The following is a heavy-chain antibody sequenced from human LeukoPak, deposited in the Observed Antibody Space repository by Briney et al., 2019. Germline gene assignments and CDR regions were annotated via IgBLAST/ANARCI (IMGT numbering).Heavy chain of an antibody. CDR1: GYTFTGYY. CDR3: ARTEHSSSSDVDY. CDR2: INPNSGGT. J-gene: IGHJ4*02. D-gene: IGHD6-6*01. V-gene: IGHV1-2*02. Sequence: GASVKVSCKASGYTFTGYYMHWVRQAPGQGLEWMGWINPNSGGTNYAQKFQGRVTMTRDTSISTAYMELSRLRSDDTAVYYCARTEHSSSSDVDYWGQGTLVTVSS.